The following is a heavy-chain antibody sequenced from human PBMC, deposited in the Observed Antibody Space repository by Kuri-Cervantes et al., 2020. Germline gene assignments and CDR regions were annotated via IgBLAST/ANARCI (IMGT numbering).Heavy chain of an antibody. D-gene: IGHD4-17*01. CDR1: GGSISSGGYS. CDR2: IYHSGST. Sequence: SQTLSLTCAVSGGSISSGGYSWSWIRQPPGKGLEWIGYIYHSGSTYYNPSLKSRVTISVDRSKNQFSLKLSSVTAADTAVYYCARAPGDYGLEGNNWFDPWGLGTLVTVSS. J-gene: IGHJ5*02. V-gene: IGHV4-30-2*01. CDR3: ARAPGDYGLEGNNWFDP.